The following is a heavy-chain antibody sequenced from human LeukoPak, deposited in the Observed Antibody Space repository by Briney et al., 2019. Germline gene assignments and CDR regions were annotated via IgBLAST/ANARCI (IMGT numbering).Heavy chain of an antibody. D-gene: IGHD5-18*01. CDR3: ARGRYSYGPDPLFYFDY. CDR2: IYYSGST. Sequence: NPSETLSLTCTVSGGSISSYYWSWIRQPPGKGLEWIGYIYYSGSTNYNPSLKSRVTISVDTSKNQFSLKLSSVTAADTAVYYCARGRYSYGPDPLFYFDYWGQGTLVTVSS. V-gene: IGHV4-59*01. J-gene: IGHJ4*02. CDR1: GGSISSYY.